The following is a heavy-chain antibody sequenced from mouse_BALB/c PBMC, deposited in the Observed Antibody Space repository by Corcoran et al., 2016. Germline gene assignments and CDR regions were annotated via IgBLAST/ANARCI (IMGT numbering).Heavy chain of an antibody. Sequence: QIQLVQSGPELKKPGETVKISCKASGYTFTNYGMHWVKQAPGKGLNWMGWINTYTGEPTYADDFKGRFAFSLETSASTAYLQINHLKNEDMATYFCARRLRDWDFYVWGAGTTVTVSS. J-gene: IGHJ1*01. D-gene: IGHD1-2*01. CDR3: ARRLRDWDFYV. V-gene: IGHV9-1*02. CDR1: GYTFTNYG. CDR2: INTYTGEP.